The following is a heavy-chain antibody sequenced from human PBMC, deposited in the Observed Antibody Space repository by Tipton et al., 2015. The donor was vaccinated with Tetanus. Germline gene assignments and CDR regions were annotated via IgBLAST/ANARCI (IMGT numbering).Heavy chain of an antibody. CDR2: IFPQFGTS. D-gene: IGHD2-15*01. CDR3: VRPDRYCSGGSCYLALDY. V-gene: IGHV1-69*06. CDR1: GGTFDSYA. Sequence: QLVQSGAEVKKPGSSVRVSCKTSGGTFDSYAISWVRQAPGQGLEWIGGIFPQFGTSNYAPKFQDRVTMTADTFPGTVYMDLSTLRPDDTAVYYCVRPDRYCSGGSCYLALDYWGQGTLITVSS. J-gene: IGHJ4*02.